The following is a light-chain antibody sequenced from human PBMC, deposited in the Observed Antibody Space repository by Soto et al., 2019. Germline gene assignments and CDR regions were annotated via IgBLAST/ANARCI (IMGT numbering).Light chain of an antibody. J-gene: IGLJ2*01. Sequence: QSALTQPPSASGSPGQSVTISCTGTSSDVGGYNYVSWYQQHPGKAPKLMIHEVSKRPSGVPDRFSGSKSGNTASLTVSGLQDEDEADYYCRSYAGSNNVVFGGGTKLTVL. CDR3: RSYAGSNNVV. CDR1: SSDVGGYNY. CDR2: EVS. V-gene: IGLV2-8*01.